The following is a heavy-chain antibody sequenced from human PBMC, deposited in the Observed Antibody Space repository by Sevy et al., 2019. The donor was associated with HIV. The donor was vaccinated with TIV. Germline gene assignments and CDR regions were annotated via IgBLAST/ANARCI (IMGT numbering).Heavy chain of an antibody. V-gene: IGHV3-74*01. Sequence: GGSVRLSCAASGLSFSDYWMHWVRQAPGKGLVWVSQISSDGSTTNYADSVKGRFTISRDNAKNTLYLQLNSLRADDTAVYYCARAPDYTSSNYNWFDSWGQGTLVTVSS. D-gene: IGHD6-6*01. CDR1: GLSFSDYW. J-gene: IGHJ5*01. CDR2: ISSDGSTT. CDR3: ARAPDYTSSNYNWFDS.